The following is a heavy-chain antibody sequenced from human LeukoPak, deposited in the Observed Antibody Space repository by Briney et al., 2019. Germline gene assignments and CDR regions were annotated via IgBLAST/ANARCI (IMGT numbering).Heavy chain of an antibody. CDR2: ITPSSRYK. Sequence: GGSLRLSCEASGFALDGYNMNWVRQAPGKGLEWVSSITPSSRYKYYTDSVKGRFTISRDNAKNSVFLQMNSLRAEDTAVYYCARDRESDGYSAWGKGTTVIVSS. CDR3: ARDRESDGYSA. D-gene: IGHD5-24*01. CDR1: GFALDGYN. V-gene: IGHV3-21*01. J-gene: IGHJ6*04.